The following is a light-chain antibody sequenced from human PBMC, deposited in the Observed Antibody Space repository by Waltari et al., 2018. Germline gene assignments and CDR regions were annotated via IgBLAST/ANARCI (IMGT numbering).Light chain of an antibody. CDR3: NSRDSNNNRVF. CDR1: SLRRYY. V-gene: IGLV3-19*01. Sequence: SSELTQDPAVSVALGQTVSITCQGDSLRRYYASWYQQKPRQAPLLVSYGKNSRPPGIPDRFSGSSSGNTASLTITGAQAEDEADYYCNSRDSNNNRVFFGGGTKLTVL. CDR2: GKN. J-gene: IGLJ2*01.